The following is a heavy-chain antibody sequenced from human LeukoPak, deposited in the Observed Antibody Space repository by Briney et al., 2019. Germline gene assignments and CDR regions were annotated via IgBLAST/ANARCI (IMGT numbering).Heavy chain of an antibody. CDR3: ARAGTAMVRVGSNIWFDP. D-gene: IGHD5-18*01. J-gene: IGHJ5*02. CDR1: GYTFTGYY. V-gene: IGHV1-2*02. CDR2: INPNSGGT. Sequence: ASVKVSCKASGYTFTGYYMHWVRQAPGQGLEWMGWINPNSGGTNYAQKFQGRVTMTRDTSISTAYMELSRLRSDDTAVYYCARAGTAMVRVGSNIWFDPWGQGTLVTVSS.